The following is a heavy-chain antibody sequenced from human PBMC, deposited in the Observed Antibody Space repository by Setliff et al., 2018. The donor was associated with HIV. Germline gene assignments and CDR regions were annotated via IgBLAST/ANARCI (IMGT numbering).Heavy chain of an antibody. CDR2: ISTSGADT. V-gene: IGHV3-23*01. Sequence: RSPSPPRSASGFTFSSYAMSWGRQAPGKGLEWVSTISTSGADTYDAHSMKGRFTISRDNSKNTLYLQMNSLTAEDTAVYYCARENYYVTEYWGQGPLVTVSS. CDR1: GFTFSSYA. CDR3: ARENYYVTEY. D-gene: IGHD3-10*02. J-gene: IGHJ4*02.